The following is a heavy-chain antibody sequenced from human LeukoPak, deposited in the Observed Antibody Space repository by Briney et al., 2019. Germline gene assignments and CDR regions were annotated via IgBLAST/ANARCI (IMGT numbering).Heavy chain of an antibody. CDR1: GGSISSYY. Sequence: SETLSLTCTVSGGSISSYYWSWIRQPAGKGLEWIGRIYTSGSTNYNPSLKSRVTISVDKSKNQFSLKLSSVTAADTAVYYCARDGRGVGATTGGIDYWGQGTLVTVSS. D-gene: IGHD1-26*01. V-gene: IGHV4-4*07. CDR2: IYTSGST. CDR3: ARDGRGVGATTGGIDY. J-gene: IGHJ4*02.